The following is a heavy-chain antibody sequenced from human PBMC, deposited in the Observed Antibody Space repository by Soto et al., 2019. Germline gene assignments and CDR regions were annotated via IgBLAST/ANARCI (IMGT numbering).Heavy chain of an antibody. CDR1: GFNFSSYW. D-gene: IGHD3-22*01. CDR2: INSDGRST. V-gene: IGHV3-74*01. J-gene: IGHJ5*02. CDR3: ARFSYGSSGPLNWFDP. Sequence: GSLTLSCAASGFNFSSYWMHWVRQAPWKGLVWVSRINSDGRSTSYADSVKGRFTISRDKAKNTLYLQMNSLRAEDTAVYSCARFSYGSSGPLNWFDPGGVATRV.